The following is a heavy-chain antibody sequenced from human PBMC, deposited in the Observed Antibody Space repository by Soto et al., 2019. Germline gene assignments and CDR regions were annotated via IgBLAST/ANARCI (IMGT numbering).Heavy chain of an antibody. V-gene: IGHV4-4*02. CDR3: ARTYSRGAFDI. D-gene: IGHD2-21*01. CDR1: GGSISNSNW. CDR2: IYHSGST. J-gene: IGHJ3*02. Sequence: QVQLQESGPGLVKPSGTLSLTCAVSGGSISNSNWWSWVRQPPGKGLEWIGEIYHSGSTNYNPSLKSXVTXSXXKSKNQFSLKLSSVTAADTAVYYCARTYSRGAFDIWGQGTMVTVSS.